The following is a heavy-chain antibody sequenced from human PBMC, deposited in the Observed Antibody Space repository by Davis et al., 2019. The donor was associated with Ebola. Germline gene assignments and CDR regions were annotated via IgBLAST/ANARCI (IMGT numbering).Heavy chain of an antibody. CDR1: GGSISSSSYY. J-gene: IGHJ4*02. CDR2: IYYSGST. Sequence: GSLRLSCTVSGGSISSSSYYWGWIRQPPGKGLEWIGSIYYSGSTYYNPSLKSRVTISVDTSKNQFSLKLSSVTAADTAVYYCARRKLTTAYYFDYWGQGTLVTVSS. V-gene: IGHV4-39*01. D-gene: IGHD4-17*01. CDR3: ARRKLTTAYYFDY.